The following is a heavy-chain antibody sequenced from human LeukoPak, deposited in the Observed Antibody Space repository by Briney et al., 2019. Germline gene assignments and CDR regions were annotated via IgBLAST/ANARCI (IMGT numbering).Heavy chain of an antibody. Sequence: PGGSLRLSCAASGFTFSSYAMHWVRQAPGKGLEWVAVISHDGSSKFYADSVKGRYTISRDNSKNTLYLQMNSLRAEDTAVYYWATPALPLGQTYSGREVGAKGPTVTFP. D-gene: IGHD3-16*01. CDR3: ATPALPLGQTYSGREV. V-gene: IGHV3-30-3*01. CDR1: GFTFSSYA. CDR2: ISHDGSSK. J-gene: IGHJ6*04.